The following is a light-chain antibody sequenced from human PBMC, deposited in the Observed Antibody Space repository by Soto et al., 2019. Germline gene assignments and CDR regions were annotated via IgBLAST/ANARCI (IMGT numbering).Light chain of an antibody. CDR3: QHRYDTSWT. CDR2: ASS. V-gene: IGKV1-39*01. Sequence: DIQMTQSPSSLSASVGDRVTITCRASQSISTNLNWYQQKPGKAPKLLIYASSSLQTGVPSRFTGSRSGPDFTLTLSSLQPEDSATYYCQHRYDTSWTFGQGTKVEIK. J-gene: IGKJ1*01. CDR1: QSISTN.